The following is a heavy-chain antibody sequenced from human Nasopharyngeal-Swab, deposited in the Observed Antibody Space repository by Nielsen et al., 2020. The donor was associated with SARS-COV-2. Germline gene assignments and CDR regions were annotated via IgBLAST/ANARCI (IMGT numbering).Heavy chain of an antibody. CDR3: AGNMVRGVIFVRGFDP. Sequence: GGSLRLSCAASGFTFDDYAMHWVRQAPGKGLEWVSAISGSGGSTYYADSVKGRFTISRDNSKNTLYLQMNSLRAEDTAVYYCAGNMVRGVIFVRGFDPWGQGTLVTVSS. J-gene: IGHJ5*02. CDR2: ISGSGGST. D-gene: IGHD3-10*01. CDR1: GFTFDDYA. V-gene: IGHV3-23*01.